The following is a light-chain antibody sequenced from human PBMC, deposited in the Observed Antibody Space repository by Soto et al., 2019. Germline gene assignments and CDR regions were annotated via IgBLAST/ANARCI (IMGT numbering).Light chain of an antibody. J-gene: IGLJ1*01. CDR3: CSYAGSSTFSYV. CDR1: SSDVGSYNL. Sequence: QSVLTQPASVSGSPGQSITISCTGTSSDVGSYNLVSWYQQHPGKPPKLMIYEGSKRPSGVSNRFSGSKSDNTASLTISGLQAEDEADYYCCSYAGSSTFSYVFGTGTKVTVL. V-gene: IGLV2-23*03. CDR2: EGS.